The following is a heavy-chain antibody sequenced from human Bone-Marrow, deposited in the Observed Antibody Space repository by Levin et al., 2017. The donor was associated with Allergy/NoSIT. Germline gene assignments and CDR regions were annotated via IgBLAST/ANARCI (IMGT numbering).Heavy chain of an antibody. Sequence: GESLKISCAVSGFIMRSYTMTWVRQAPGKGLEWVSSISSTSTYIYYADSVKGRFTVSRDNAKNSLYLQMDSLRAEDTAVYYCAREGGGTLYYYYGMDVWGQGTTVTVSS. CDR2: ISSTSTYI. D-gene: IGHD1-14*01. CDR3: AREGGGTLYYYYGMDV. V-gene: IGHV3-21*01. J-gene: IGHJ6*02. CDR1: GFIMRSYT.